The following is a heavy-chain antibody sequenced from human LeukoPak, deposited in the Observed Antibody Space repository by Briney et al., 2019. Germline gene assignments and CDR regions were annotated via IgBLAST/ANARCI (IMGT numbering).Heavy chain of an antibody. Sequence: PGGSLRLSCAASGFTFSIYAMNWVRQAPGKGLEWVSTISSDGGSTYYADSVKGRFTISRDNSKNTLYLQMNSLRAEDTAVYYCAKGYCSGGSCYALFDYWGQGTLVTVSS. CDR3: AKGYCSGGSCYALFDY. CDR1: GFTFSIYA. J-gene: IGHJ4*02. V-gene: IGHV3-23*01. D-gene: IGHD2-15*01. CDR2: ISSDGGST.